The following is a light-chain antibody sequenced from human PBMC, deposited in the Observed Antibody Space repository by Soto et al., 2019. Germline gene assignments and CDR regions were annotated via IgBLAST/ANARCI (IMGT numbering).Light chain of an antibody. Sequence: IQMTQSPSTLSASVGDRVTITCRASQSISSWLAWYQQKPGKAPKLLINKASSLESGVPSRFSGSGSGTEFTLTISSLQPDDLETYYCQQYDSFPLTFGQGTKVEIK. CDR2: KAS. J-gene: IGKJ1*01. CDR3: QQYDSFPLT. CDR1: QSISSW. V-gene: IGKV1-5*03.